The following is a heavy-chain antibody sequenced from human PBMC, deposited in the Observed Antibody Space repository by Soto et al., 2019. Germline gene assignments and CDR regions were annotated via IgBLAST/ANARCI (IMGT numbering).Heavy chain of an antibody. Sequence: SVKVSCKASEGTFSSYAISWVRQAPGQGLEWMGGIIPIFGTANYAQKFQGRVTITADESTSTAYMELSSLRSEDTAVYYCARPIVVVPHAFDIWGQGTMVTVSS. D-gene: IGHD2-21*01. V-gene: IGHV1-69*13. CDR3: ARPIVVVPHAFDI. CDR1: EGTFSSYA. J-gene: IGHJ3*02. CDR2: IIPIFGTA.